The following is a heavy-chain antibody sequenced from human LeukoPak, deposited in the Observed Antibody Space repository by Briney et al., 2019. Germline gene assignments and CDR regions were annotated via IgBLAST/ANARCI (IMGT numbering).Heavy chain of an antibody. V-gene: IGHV3-74*01. J-gene: IGHJ4*02. CDR2: INSDGRST. CDR1: GFTFSKSW. Sequence: QPGGSLRLSCAAPGFTFSKSWMNWVRQAPGKGLFWVSRINSDGRSTVYADSVKGRFTISRDNAKNTLYLQMNSLRDEDTAVYYCARDRYSSGWFGYWGQGTLVTVSS. CDR3: ARDRYSSGWFGY. D-gene: IGHD6-19*01.